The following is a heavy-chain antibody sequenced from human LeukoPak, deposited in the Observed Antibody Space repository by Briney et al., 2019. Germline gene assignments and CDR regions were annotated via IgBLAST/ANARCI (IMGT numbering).Heavy chain of an antibody. Sequence: GASVKVSCKASGYTFTVYYMHWVRQAPGQGLEWMGWINPNSGGTNYAQKFQGRVTMTRDTSISTAYMELSRLRSDDTAVYYCARSLYCSGGSCYSGWFDPWGQGTLVTVSS. V-gene: IGHV1-2*02. CDR3: ARSLYCSGGSCYSGWFDP. J-gene: IGHJ5*02. CDR2: INPNSGGT. D-gene: IGHD2-15*01. CDR1: GYTFTVYY.